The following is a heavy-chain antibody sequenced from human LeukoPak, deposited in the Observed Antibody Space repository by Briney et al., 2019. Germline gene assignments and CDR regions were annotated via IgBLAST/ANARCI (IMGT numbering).Heavy chain of an antibody. D-gene: IGHD2-2*01. CDR1: GYTFTGYY. CDR2: INPNSGGT. CDR3: ARVLYQLPNIRFDY. J-gene: IGHJ4*02. Sequence: ASVKVSCKASGYTFTGYYMHWVRQAPGQGLEWMGWINPNSGGTNYAQKFQGRVTMTRDTSISTAYMELSRLRSDDTAVYYCARVLYQLPNIRFDYWGQGTLVTVSS. V-gene: IGHV1-2*02.